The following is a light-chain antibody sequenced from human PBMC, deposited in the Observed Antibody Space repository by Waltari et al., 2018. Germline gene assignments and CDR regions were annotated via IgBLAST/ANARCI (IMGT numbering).Light chain of an antibody. CDR2: GAS. CDR3: QQYNDYPFT. V-gene: IGKV1-16*02. CDR1: PCISNH. Sequence: DIQMTQSPSXLSAFVGXXVXTTCRASPCISNHLAWFQQQPGKAPKSLIYGASSLQSGVPSKFIGSGSGTDFTLTISSLQPEDFATYYCQQYNDYPFTFGPGTKVDIK. J-gene: IGKJ3*01.